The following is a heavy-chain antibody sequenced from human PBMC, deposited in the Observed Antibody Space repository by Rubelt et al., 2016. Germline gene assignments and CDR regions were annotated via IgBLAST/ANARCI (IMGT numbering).Heavy chain of an antibody. Sequence: QVQLVQSGAEVKKPGASVMVSCKASGYTFTSYGISWVRQAPGQGLEWMGWISAYNGNTNYAQKPQGRGTMTTDTSTGTAYMELRSLRSDDTAVYYCARRDGYNWDDAFDIWGQGTMVTVSS. V-gene: IGHV1-18*01. CDR3: ARRDGYNWDDAFDI. CDR2: ISAYNGNT. CDR1: GYTFTSYG. D-gene: IGHD5-24*01. J-gene: IGHJ3*02.